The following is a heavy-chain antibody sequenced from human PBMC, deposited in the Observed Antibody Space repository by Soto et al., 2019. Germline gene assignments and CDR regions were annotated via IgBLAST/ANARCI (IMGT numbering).Heavy chain of an antibody. V-gene: IGHV1-18*01. D-gene: IGHD2-21*01. CDR1: GYTFTSYG. Sequence: QVQLVQSGAEVKKPGASVKVSCKASGYTFTSYGISWVRQAPGQGLEWMGWISAYNGNTNYAQKLQGIVTMTTDTTTTTAYKELRLRRHDATAEYYCTRSAGSAYWFAPWGQGTLVTVSS. J-gene: IGHJ5*02. CDR3: TRSAGSAYWFAP. CDR2: ISAYNGNT.